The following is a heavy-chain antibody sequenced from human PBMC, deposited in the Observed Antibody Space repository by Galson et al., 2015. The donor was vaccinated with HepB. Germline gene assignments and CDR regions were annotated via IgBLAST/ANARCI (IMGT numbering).Heavy chain of an antibody. J-gene: IGHJ3*02. CDR1: GDSVSSKSAA. CDR3: ARVRGSFTATDAFDI. CDR2: TYYRSKWNN. Sequence: CAISGDSVSSKSAAWNWIRQSPSRGLEWLGRTYYRSKWNNDYAVSVQSRITINPDTSKNQFSLQPNSVTPEDTAVYYCARVRGSFTATDAFDIWGQGTMVTVSS. V-gene: IGHV6-1*01. D-gene: IGHD1-26*01.